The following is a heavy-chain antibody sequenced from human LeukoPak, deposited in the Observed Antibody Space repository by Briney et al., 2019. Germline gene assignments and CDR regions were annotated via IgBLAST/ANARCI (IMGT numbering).Heavy chain of an antibody. CDR3: ARDHQDYYGSGSYFQRAFDI. Sequence: GGSLRLSCAASGFTFSDYYMSWIRQAPGKGLEWVSYISSSGSTIYYADSVKSRFTISRDNAKNSLYLQMNSLRAEDTAVYYCARDHQDYYGSGSYFQRAFDIWGQGTMVTVSS. V-gene: IGHV3-11*01. J-gene: IGHJ3*02. CDR1: GFTFSDYY. CDR2: ISSSGSTI. D-gene: IGHD3-10*01.